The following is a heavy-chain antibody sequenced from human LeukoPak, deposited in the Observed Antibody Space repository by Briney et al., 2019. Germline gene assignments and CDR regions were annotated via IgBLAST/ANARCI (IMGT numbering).Heavy chain of an antibody. CDR1: GFNFSNYA. D-gene: IGHD5-24*01. V-gene: IGHV3-64*01. CDR2: ISSNGGST. Sequence: GGSLRLSCAASGFNFSNYAMHWVRQAPGKGLEYVSGISSNGGSTLYSKSVKARLSISRDNSKNTLYLQMGSLRGEDTAVYYCARGRGYNYEPWAYNWFDHWGQGTLSPPPQ. CDR3: ARGRGYNYEPWAYNWFDH. J-gene: IGHJ5*02.